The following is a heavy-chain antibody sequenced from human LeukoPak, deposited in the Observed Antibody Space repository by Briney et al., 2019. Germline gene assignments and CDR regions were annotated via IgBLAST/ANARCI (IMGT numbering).Heavy chain of an antibody. CDR1: GYTLTELS. CDR2: FDPEDGET. D-gene: IGHD3-3*01. J-gene: IGHJ4*02. CDR3: ATRRFLEWLLYY. V-gene: IGHV1-24*01. Sequence: ASVKVSCKVSGYTLTELSMHWVRQAPGKGLEWMGGFDPEDGETIYAQKFQGRVTTTEDTSTDTAYMELSSLRSEDTAVYYCATRRFLEWLLYYWGQGTLVTVSS.